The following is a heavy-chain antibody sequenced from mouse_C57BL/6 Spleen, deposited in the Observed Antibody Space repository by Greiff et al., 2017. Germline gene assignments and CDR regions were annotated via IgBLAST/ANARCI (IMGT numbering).Heavy chain of an antibody. V-gene: IGHV1-52*01. CDR2: IDPSDSET. CDR1: GYTFTSYW. Sequence: VQLQQPGAELVRPGSSVKLSCKASGYTFTSYWMHWVKQRPIQGLEWIGNIDPSDSETHYNQKFKDKATLTVDKSSSTAYMQLSSLTSEDSAVYYCARVANWDPYWYFDVWGTGTTVTVSS. CDR3: ARVANWDPYWYFDV. D-gene: IGHD4-1*01. J-gene: IGHJ1*03.